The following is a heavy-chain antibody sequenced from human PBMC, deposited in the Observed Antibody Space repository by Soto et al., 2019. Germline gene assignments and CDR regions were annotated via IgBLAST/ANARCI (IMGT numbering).Heavy chain of an antibody. V-gene: IGHV1-8*01. D-gene: IGHD3-22*01. Sequence: QVQLVQSGAEVKKPGASVKVSCKASGYTFTSYDINWVRQSTGQGLEWMGWMNPNSGNTGYAQKFQGRVTMTRNTSISTAYMELSSLRSEDTAVYYCARSLYYYASSGYYGGLDVWGQGTTVTVSS. CDR1: GYTFTSYD. J-gene: IGHJ6*02. CDR2: MNPNSGNT. CDR3: ARSLYYYASSGYYGGLDV.